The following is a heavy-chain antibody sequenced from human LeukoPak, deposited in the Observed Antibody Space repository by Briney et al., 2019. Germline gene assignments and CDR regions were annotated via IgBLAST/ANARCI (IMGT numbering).Heavy chain of an antibody. D-gene: IGHD3-3*01. CDR1: GYSFSDYA. Sequence: GASVKLSCKASGYSFSDYAVNWVRQAPGQGLEWMGWINSNTGKPRYAQGFPGRFVFSWDKSVNTAYLQISSVKTEDTAVYYCARGPDITVFGVHFDLWGQGTLVTVSS. V-gene: IGHV7-4-1*02. CDR3: ARGPDITVFGVHFDL. CDR2: INSNTGKP. J-gene: IGHJ4*02.